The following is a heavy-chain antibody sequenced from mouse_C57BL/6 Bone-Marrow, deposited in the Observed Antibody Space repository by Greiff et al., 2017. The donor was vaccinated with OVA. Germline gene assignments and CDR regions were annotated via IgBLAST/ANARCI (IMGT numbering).Heavy chain of an antibody. J-gene: IGHJ2*01. Sequence: EVKLQESGPGLVKPSQSLSLTCSVTGYSITSGYYWNWIRQFPGNKLEWMGYISYDGSNNYNPSLKNRISITRDTSKNQFFLKLNSVTTEDTATYYWARAYCTGKGGYYWDYWGQGTTLTVSS. CDR2: ISYDGSN. CDR1: GYSITSGYY. CDR3: ARAYCTGKGGYYWDY. D-gene: IGHD4-1*01. V-gene: IGHV3-6*01.